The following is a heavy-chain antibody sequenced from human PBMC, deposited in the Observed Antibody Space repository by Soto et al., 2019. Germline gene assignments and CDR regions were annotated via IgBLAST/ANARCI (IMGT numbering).Heavy chain of an antibody. Sequence: GGSLRLSCAASGFTFSSYVMTWVRQPPGKGLEWVSAIGTSGASTHYADSVKGRFTISRDNSKNTVYLKMNSLRGEDTAVYYCAKGSRIVRMVFAVNLDYWGQGTLVTVSS. J-gene: IGHJ4*02. CDR1: GFTFSSYV. D-gene: IGHD2-8*01. V-gene: IGHV3-23*01. CDR3: AKGSRIVRMVFAVNLDY. CDR2: IGTSGAST.